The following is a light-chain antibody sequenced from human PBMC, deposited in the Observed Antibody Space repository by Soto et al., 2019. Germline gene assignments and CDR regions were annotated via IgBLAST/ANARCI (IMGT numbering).Light chain of an antibody. J-gene: IGKJ4*01. Sequence: EIVLTQSPGTLSLSPGERATLSCRASQSVSSSHLAWYQQKPGQAPRLLIYGASTRATGIPDRFSGSGSATDFTLTISRLEPEDFAVYYCQQYGSSPLTFGGGTKVESN. V-gene: IGKV3-20*01. CDR1: QSVSSSH. CDR2: GAS. CDR3: QQYGSSPLT.